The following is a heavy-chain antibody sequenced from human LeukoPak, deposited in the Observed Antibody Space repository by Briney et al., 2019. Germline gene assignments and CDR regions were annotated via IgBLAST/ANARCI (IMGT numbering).Heavy chain of an antibody. J-gene: IGHJ3*02. CDR1: GFTFSSYW. D-gene: IGHD5-18*01. CDR2: IKQDGSEK. Sequence: GSLRLSCAASGFTFSSYWMSWVRQAPGKGLEWVANIKQDGSEKYYVDSVKGRFTISRDNAKNSLYLQMNSLRAEDTAVYYRARKWIQLWIDPFDIWGQGTMVTVSS. V-gene: IGHV3-7*01. CDR3: ARKWIQLWIDPFDI.